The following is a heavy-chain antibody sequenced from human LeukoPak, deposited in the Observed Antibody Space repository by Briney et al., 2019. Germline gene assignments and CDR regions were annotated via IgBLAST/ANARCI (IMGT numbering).Heavy chain of an antibody. CDR3: AKYRKYSSSFYSEYFQH. J-gene: IGHJ1*01. V-gene: IGHV3-23*01. D-gene: IGHD6-13*01. CDR1: GFTFSSYA. CDR2: VSGRGYNT. Sequence: GGSLRLSCAASGFTFSSYAMSWARQAPGKGLEWVSAVSGRGYNTYYADSVKGRFTVSRDNSKNTVFLQMNSLRVEDTAVYYCAKYRKYSSSFYSEYFQHWGQGTLVTVSS.